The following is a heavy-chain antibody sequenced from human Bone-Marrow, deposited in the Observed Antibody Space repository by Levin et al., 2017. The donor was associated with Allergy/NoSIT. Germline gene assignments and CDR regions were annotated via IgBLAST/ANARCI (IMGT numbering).Heavy chain of an antibody. D-gene: IGHD3-10*01. Sequence: SETLSLTCSVSGGSVGSGGYYWSWVRQRPGKGLEWIGYIYHGGITKYNPAYDSRAVIAVNMSKNQLSLRLMSVTATDTAVYYCTRDGGTGSFYNRPFHFWGQGILVTVSS. J-gene: IGHJ4*02. CDR1: GGSVGSGGYY. CDR3: TRDGGTGSFYNRPFHF. V-gene: IGHV4-31*03. CDR2: IYHGGIT.